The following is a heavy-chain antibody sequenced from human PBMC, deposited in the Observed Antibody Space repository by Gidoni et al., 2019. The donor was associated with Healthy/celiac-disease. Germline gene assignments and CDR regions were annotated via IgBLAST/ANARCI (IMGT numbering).Heavy chain of an antibody. Sequence: EVQLVASGGGLVQPGRSLRLSCAASGFTFDDYAMHWVRQAPGKGLEWGSGISWNSGSIGYADSVKGRFTISRDNAKNSLYLQMNSLRAEDTALYYCAKYSSGWYDYWGQGTLVTVSS. CDR3: AKYSSGWYDY. V-gene: IGHV3-9*01. CDR1: GFTFDDYA. D-gene: IGHD6-19*01. J-gene: IGHJ4*02. CDR2: ISWNSGSI.